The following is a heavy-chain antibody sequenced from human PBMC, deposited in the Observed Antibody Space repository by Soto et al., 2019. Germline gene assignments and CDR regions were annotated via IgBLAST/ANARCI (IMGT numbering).Heavy chain of an antibody. Sequence: TLSLTCTVSGGSIRNYYWSWIRQPPGKGLEWIGYVYYSGSTYYNPSLKSRVTISVDTSKNQFSLKLSSVTAADTAVYYCARGSGGSHWFDPWGQGTLVTAPQ. CDR2: VYYSGST. J-gene: IGHJ5*02. CDR1: GGSIRNYY. V-gene: IGHV4-59*12. D-gene: IGHD3-16*01. CDR3: ARGSGGSHWFDP.